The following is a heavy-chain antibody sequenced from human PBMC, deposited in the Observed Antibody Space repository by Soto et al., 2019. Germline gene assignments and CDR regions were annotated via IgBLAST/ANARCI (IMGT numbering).Heavy chain of an antibody. CDR3: AKDSSWSSGPV. J-gene: IGHJ4*02. V-gene: IGHV3-23*01. CDR1: GFTFGGYA. Sequence: GGSLSLSCASSGFTFGGYAVSSARQAPGKGLEWVSAISGSGGSTYYADSVKGRFTISRDNSKNTLYLQMNSLRAEDTAVYYCAKDSSWSSGPVWGQGTLVTVSS. D-gene: IGHD6-19*01. CDR2: ISGSGGST.